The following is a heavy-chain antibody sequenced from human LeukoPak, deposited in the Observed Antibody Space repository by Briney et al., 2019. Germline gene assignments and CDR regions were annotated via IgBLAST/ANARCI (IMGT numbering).Heavy chain of an antibody. D-gene: IGHD4/OR15-4a*01. J-gene: IGHJ6*03. Sequence: GGSLRLSCAASGFTFSSHDMHWVRQAPGKGLEWVAFISYDGGKKDYADSVKGRFTISRDNSRNTLYLQMNSLRAEDTAVYYCAKSASAYYYMDVWGKGTTVTVSS. CDR1: GFTFSSHD. CDR3: AKSASAYYYMDV. CDR2: ISYDGGKK. V-gene: IGHV3-30*18.